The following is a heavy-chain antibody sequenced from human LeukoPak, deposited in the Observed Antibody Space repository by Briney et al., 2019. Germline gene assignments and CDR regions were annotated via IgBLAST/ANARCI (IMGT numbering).Heavy chain of an antibody. Sequence: GGSLRLSCAASGFTFSSYGMHWARQAPGKGLEWVAVISYDGSNKYYADSVKGRFTISRDNSKNTLYLQMNSLRAEDTAVYYCAKDLVVPAATTYYYYYGMDVWGQGTTVTVSS. D-gene: IGHD2-2*01. V-gene: IGHV3-30*18. CDR3: AKDLVVPAATTYYYYYGMDV. J-gene: IGHJ6*02. CDR1: GFTFSSYG. CDR2: ISYDGSNK.